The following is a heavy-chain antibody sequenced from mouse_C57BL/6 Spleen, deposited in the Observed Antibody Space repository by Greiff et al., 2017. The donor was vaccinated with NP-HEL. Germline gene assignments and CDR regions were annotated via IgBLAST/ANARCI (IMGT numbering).Heavy chain of an antibody. V-gene: IGHV14-2*01. Sequence: VQLQQSGAELVKPGASVTLSCTASGFNIKDYYMHWVKQRTEQGLEWIGRIDPEDGETKYAPKFPGKATITADTSSNPAYLQLSSLTSADTSVYYCARFAVVANPDYWGQGTTLTVSS. J-gene: IGHJ2*01. D-gene: IGHD1-1*01. CDR1: GFNIKDYY. CDR2: IDPEDGET. CDR3: ARFAVVANPDY.